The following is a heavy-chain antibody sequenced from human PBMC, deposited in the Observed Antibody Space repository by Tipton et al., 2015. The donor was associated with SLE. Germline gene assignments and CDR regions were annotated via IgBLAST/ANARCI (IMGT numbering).Heavy chain of an antibody. Sequence: TLSLTCTVSGGSISSYYWSWIRQPPGKGLEWIGYIYYSGSTNYNPSLKSRVTISVDTSKNHFSLKLSTVTAADTAVYYCARRLTRYTGHDYFDYCGQGTLVTVSS. J-gene: IGHJ4*02. CDR1: GGSISSYY. V-gene: IGHV4-59*08. D-gene: IGHD5-12*01. CDR2: IYYSGST. CDR3: ARRLTRYTGHDYFDY.